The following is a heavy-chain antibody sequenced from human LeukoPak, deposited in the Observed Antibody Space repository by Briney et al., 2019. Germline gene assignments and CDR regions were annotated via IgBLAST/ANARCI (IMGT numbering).Heavy chain of an antibody. D-gene: IGHD1-14*01. CDR2: ITSSSSYI. CDR1: GFTFSSHS. CDR3: ARVAENHFDY. Sequence: PGGSLRLSCAASGFTFSSHSMNWVRQAPGKGLEWVSSITSSSSYIYYADSVKGRFTITRDNAKNSLYLQMNSLRAEDTAVYYCARVAENHFDYWGQGTLVTVSS. V-gene: IGHV3-21*01. J-gene: IGHJ4*02.